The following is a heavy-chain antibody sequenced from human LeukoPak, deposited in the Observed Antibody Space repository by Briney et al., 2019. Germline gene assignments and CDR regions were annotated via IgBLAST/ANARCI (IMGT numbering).Heavy chain of an antibody. Sequence: SVKVSCKASGGTFSSYAISWVRQAPGQGLEWMGRIIPILGIANYAQKFQGRVTITADKSTSTAYMELSSLRSEDTAVYYCARDIVGYYDSSGYPQNDYWGQGTLVTVSS. V-gene: IGHV1-69*04. J-gene: IGHJ4*02. CDR2: IIPILGIA. D-gene: IGHD3-22*01. CDR1: GGTFSSYA. CDR3: ARDIVGYYDSSGYPQNDY.